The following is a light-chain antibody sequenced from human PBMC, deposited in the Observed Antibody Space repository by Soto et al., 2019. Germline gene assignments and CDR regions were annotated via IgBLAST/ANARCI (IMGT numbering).Light chain of an antibody. V-gene: IGLV2-8*01. CDR1: SSDVADYNS. Sequence: QSALTQPPSASGSPGQSVTISCTGTSSDVADYNSVAWFQHHPGKAPKLLIYEVTKRPSGVPDRFSGSTSGNTASLTVSGLQAEYEADYYCAAWDDRLNAVVFGGGTKLTVL. J-gene: IGLJ2*01. CDR3: AAWDDRLNAVV. CDR2: EVT.